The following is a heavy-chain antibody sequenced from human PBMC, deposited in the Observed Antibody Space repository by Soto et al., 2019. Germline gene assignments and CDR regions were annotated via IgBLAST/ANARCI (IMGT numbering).Heavy chain of an antibody. CDR2: IYYSGST. CDR3: ARRNGDYGHY. D-gene: IGHD4-17*01. V-gene: IGHV4-59*01. Sequence: QVQLQGSGPGLLKPSETLSLTCTVSGDSISSYYWSWIRQPPGKGLEWIGYIYYSGSTNYNPSLKSRVTISVDTPTNPFSLTLSSVTAADTAVYSCARRNGDYGHYWSQGTLVTVSS. CDR1: GDSISSYY. J-gene: IGHJ4*02.